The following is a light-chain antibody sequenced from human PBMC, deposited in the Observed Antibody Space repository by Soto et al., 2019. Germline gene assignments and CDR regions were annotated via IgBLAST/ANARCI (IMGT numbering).Light chain of an antibody. V-gene: IGLV2-14*01. Sequence: QSALTQPASVSGSPGQSIAISCTGSSSDIGIYKYVSWYQQHPGKVPKLIIYEVTNRPSGVSNRFSGSKSGNTASLTISGLQAEDEADYYCSSYTTSSTRVFRTGTKVTVL. CDR3: SSYTTSSTRV. J-gene: IGLJ1*01. CDR1: SSDIGIYKY. CDR2: EVT.